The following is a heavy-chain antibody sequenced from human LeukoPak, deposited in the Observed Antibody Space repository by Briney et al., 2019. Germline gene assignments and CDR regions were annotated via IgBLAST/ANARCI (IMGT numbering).Heavy chain of an antibody. CDR2: INSDGRSK. J-gene: IGHJ4*02. Sequence: GGSLRLSCVASGFTFTNYGMMWVRQAPGKGLGWVSYINSDGRSKTYADSVKGGFTISRDNEKNTLYLQMSSLRAEDTAMYYCARNSNGMSNWGQGTLVIVSS. CDR3: ARNSNGMSN. V-gene: IGHV3-74*01. D-gene: IGHD2-8*01. CDR1: GFTFTNYG.